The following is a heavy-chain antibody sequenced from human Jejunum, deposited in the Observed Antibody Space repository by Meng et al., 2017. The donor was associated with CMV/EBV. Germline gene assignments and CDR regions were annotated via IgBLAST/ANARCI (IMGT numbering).Heavy chain of an antibody. CDR1: GGTFSSYA. J-gene: IGHJ4*02. CDR3: ARERPGGMATTPYFDY. D-gene: IGHD5-24*01. CDR2: IIPILGIA. V-gene: IGHV1-69*10. Sequence: QVQLVQSGAAVKKPGSSLMVSCKVSGGTFSSYAISWVRQAPGQGLEWMGGIIPILGIANYAQKFQGRVTITADKSTSTAHMELSSLRSEDTAVYYCARERPGGMATTPYFDYWGQGTLVTVSS.